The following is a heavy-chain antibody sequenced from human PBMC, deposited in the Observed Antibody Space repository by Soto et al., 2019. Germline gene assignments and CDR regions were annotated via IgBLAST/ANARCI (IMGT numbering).Heavy chain of an antibody. Sequence: EVQLLESGGGLVQPGGSLRLSCAASGFTLSSYVMSWVRQAPGKGLEWVSAISGSGGSTHYADSVKGRFTISRDNSKITLYLQMNSLRAEDTAVYYCARPTTVRYFDYWGQGTLVTVCS. CDR3: ARPTTVRYFDY. CDR1: GFTLSSYV. D-gene: IGHD4-17*01. J-gene: IGHJ4*02. V-gene: IGHV3-23*01. CDR2: ISGSGGST.